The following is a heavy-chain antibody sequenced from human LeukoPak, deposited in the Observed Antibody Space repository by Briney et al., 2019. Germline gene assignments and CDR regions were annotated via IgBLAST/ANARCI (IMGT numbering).Heavy chain of an antibody. Sequence: GGSLRLSCAASGLTFSSHGMSWVRRAPGKGLEWVSGINWRSDFVAYADSVKGRFIISRDNAKNSAYLEMNSLRTEDTALYFCTKGSWSPRGFNWFDPWGQGTVVTVSS. CDR3: TKGSWSPRGFNWFDP. CDR2: INWRSDFV. D-gene: IGHD2-8*02. CDR1: GLTFSSHG. V-gene: IGHV3-9*01. J-gene: IGHJ5*02.